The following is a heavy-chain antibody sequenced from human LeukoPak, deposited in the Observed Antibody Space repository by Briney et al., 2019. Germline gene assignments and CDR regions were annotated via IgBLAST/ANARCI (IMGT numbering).Heavy chain of an antibody. CDR1: GYTFAGYY. D-gene: IGHD6-13*01. J-gene: IGHJ6*02. CDR2: INPNSGGT. Sequence: GASVKVSCKASGYTFAGYYMHWVRQAPRQGLEWMGWINPNSGGTNYAQKFQGRVTMTRDTSISTAYMELSRLRSDDTAVYYCAREDGSSRAAFLLGMDVWGQGTTVTVSS. CDR3: AREDGSSRAAFLLGMDV. V-gene: IGHV1-2*02.